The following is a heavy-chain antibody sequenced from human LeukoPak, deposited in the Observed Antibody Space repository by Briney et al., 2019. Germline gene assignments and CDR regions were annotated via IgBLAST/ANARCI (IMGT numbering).Heavy chain of an antibody. Sequence: SETLSLTCTVSGASVSSGDCYWGWIRQAPGKGLEFIGSIYYRGNTYFNPSLQSRVTMPVDASKNQFSLKLSSVTAADTAVYYCARGGYYGSGSYPFDYWGQGTLVTVSS. J-gene: IGHJ4*02. D-gene: IGHD3-10*01. V-gene: IGHV4-39*07. CDR1: GASVSSGDCY. CDR3: ARGGYYGSGSYPFDY. CDR2: IYYRGNT.